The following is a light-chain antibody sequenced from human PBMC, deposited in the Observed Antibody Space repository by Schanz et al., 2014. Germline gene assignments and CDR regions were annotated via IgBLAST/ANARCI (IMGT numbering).Light chain of an antibody. CDR1: SGDVGTYNL. V-gene: IGLV2-14*02. CDR2: EGS. J-gene: IGLJ2*01. Sequence: QSVLTQPASVSGSPGQSITISCTGTSGDVGTYNLVSWYQQHPDKAPKVMIYEGSKRPSGVSNRFSGSKSGNMASLTISGLQAEDEADYYFSSYTSSSTHIFGGGTKLTVL. CDR3: SSYTSSSTHI.